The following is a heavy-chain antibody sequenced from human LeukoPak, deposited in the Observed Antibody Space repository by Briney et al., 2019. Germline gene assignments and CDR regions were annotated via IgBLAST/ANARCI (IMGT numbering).Heavy chain of an antibody. CDR3: ARHEDYYDSSGYTSEYFQH. CDR2: IYYSGST. J-gene: IGHJ1*01. Sequence: SETLSLTCTVSGGSISSYYWSWIRQPPGKGLEWIGYIYYSGSTNYNPSLKSRVTISVDTSKNQFSLKLSSVTAADTAVYYCARHEDYYDSSGYTSEYFQHWSQGTLVTVSS. V-gene: IGHV4-59*08. CDR1: GGSISSYY. D-gene: IGHD3-22*01.